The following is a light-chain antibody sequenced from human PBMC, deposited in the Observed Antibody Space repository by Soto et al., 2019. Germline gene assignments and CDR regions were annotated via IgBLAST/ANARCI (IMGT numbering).Light chain of an antibody. V-gene: IGKV1-5*03. Sequence: DIQMTPSPSTPSRSVEDRVTITCRASQTISSWLAWYQQKPGKAPKLLIYKASTLKSGVPSRFSGSGSGTEFTLTISSLQPDDFATYYCQHYNSYSEAFGQGTKVDIK. CDR3: QHYNSYSEA. J-gene: IGKJ1*01. CDR2: KAS. CDR1: QTISSW.